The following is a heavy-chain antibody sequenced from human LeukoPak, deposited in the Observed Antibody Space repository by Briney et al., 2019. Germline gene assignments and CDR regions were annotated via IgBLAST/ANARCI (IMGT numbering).Heavy chain of an antibody. CDR2: ILYDGSNK. Sequence: PGGSLRLSCAASGFTFSSYAMHWVRQAPGKGLEWVAVILYDGSNKYYADSVKGRFTISRDNSKNTLYLQMNSLRAEDTAMYYCAREVEGVTPWGQGTLVTVSS. V-gene: IGHV3-30-3*01. CDR3: AREVEGVTP. J-gene: IGHJ5*02. D-gene: IGHD2-15*01. CDR1: GFTFSSYA.